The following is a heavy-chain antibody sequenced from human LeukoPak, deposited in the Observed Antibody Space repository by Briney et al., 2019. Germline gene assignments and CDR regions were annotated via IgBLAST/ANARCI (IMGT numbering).Heavy chain of an antibody. D-gene: IGHD3-22*01. Sequence: GGSLRLSCAASGFIVSSNYMSWVRQAPGKGLEWVSVIYSGGSTYYSDSVRGRFTISRDNSKNTLYLHMKSLRAEDTAVYYCARDLNSYDSSAIGPFDYWGQGTLVTVSS. CDR3: ARDLNSYDSSAIGPFDY. V-gene: IGHV3-66*01. CDR1: GFIVSSNY. J-gene: IGHJ4*02. CDR2: IYSGGST.